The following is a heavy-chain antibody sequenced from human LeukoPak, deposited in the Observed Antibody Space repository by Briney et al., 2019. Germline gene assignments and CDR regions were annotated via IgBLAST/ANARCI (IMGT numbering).Heavy chain of an antibody. J-gene: IGHJ4*02. Sequence: GGSLRLSCAASRFTFSSYGMHWVRQAPGKGLEWVAYIQYDGSNEQYADSVKGRFTISRDNSKNTLYLQMNSLRAEDTAVYYCAKDSYYDYVWGSYRYTNQFDYWGQGTLVTVSS. CDR3: AKDSYYDYVWGSYRYTNQFDY. V-gene: IGHV3-30*02. CDR2: IQYDGSNE. CDR1: RFTFSSYG. D-gene: IGHD3-16*02.